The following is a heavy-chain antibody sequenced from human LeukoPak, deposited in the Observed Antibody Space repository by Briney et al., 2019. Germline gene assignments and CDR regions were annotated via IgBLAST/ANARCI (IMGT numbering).Heavy chain of an antibody. CDR2: FDPEDGET. CDR1: GYTLTELS. CDR3: ATGLAAAPWGY. Sequence: ASVTVSCTVSGYTLTELSMHWVRQAPGKGLEWKGGFDPEDGETIYAQKFQGRVTMTEDTSTDTAYMELGSLRSEDTAVYYCATGLAAAPWGYWGQGTLVTVSS. J-gene: IGHJ4*02. V-gene: IGHV1-24*01. D-gene: IGHD3-16*01.